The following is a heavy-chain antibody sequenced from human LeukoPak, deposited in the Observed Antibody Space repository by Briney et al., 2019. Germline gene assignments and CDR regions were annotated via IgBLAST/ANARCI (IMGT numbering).Heavy chain of an antibody. J-gene: IGHJ4*02. CDR2: ISGSGGST. CDR3: AKGPGIVVVVAAEPRDY. D-gene: IGHD2-15*01. V-gene: IGHV3-23*01. CDR1: GFTFSSYA. Sequence: GGSLRLSCAASGFTFSSYAMSWVRQAPGKGLEWVSAISGSGGSTYYADSVKGRFTISRDNSKNTLYLQMNSLRAEDTAVYYCAKGPGIVVVVAAEPRDYWGQGTLVTVSS.